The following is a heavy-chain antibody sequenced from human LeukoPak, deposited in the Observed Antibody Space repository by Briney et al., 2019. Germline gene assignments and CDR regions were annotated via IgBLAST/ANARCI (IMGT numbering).Heavy chain of an antibody. Sequence: ASVKVSCKASGFTFTGYYIHWVRQAPGQGLEWMGYINPHSGGTNSPQKFQGRVTMTTDTSISAAYMELSSLISDDTAMYYCVREGSELLSKIVDYGPEGPLVVVSS. J-gene: IGHJ4*02. V-gene: IGHV1-2*02. CDR1: GFTFTGYY. D-gene: IGHD2-21*02. CDR3: VREGSELLSKIVDY. CDR2: INPHSGGT.